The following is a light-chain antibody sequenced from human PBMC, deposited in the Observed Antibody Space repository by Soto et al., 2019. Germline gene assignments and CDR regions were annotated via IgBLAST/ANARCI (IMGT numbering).Light chain of an antibody. V-gene: IGLV1-47*01. Sequence: QSVLTQPPSASGTPGQRVTLSCSGSSSNIGGNFAHWYQQVPGTAPKLLIYRNSQRPSGVPDRFSGSKSGTSASLAISGLRSEDEADYYCAAWDDSLSGWVFGGGTKLTVL. CDR1: SSNIGGNF. CDR3: AAWDDSLSGWV. J-gene: IGLJ3*02. CDR2: RNS.